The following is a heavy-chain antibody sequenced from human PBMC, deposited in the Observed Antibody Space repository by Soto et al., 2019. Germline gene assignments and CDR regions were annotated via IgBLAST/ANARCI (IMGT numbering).Heavy chain of an antibody. Sequence: QVHLVQSGGELKKPGASVKVSCKASGYSFSDFGITWVRQAPGQGLEWMGWISGKNGNTNYAQKVQGRVTLTADTSTSTASMEMRALTSDDTGIYYCASSDYYEDTGTFENWGQGTPVTVSS. CDR1: GYSFSDFG. V-gene: IGHV1-18*04. CDR2: ISGKNGNT. J-gene: IGHJ4*02. CDR3: ASSDYYEDTGTFEN. D-gene: IGHD1-1*01.